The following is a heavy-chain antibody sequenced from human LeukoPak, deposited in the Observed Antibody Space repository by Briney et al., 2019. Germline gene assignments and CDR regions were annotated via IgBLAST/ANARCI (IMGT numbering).Heavy chain of an antibody. Sequence: GGSLRLSCAASGFTFSDYYMSWIRQAPGKGLEWVSYISGSSTHTNYSDSVKGRFTISRDNAKKSLYLQLNSLRAEDTAVYYCARAPTMTTGVVDYWGQGTLVAVSS. CDR3: ARAPTMTTGVVDY. D-gene: IGHD4-23*01. J-gene: IGHJ4*02. CDR1: GFTFSDYY. CDR2: ISGSSTHT. V-gene: IGHV3-11*05.